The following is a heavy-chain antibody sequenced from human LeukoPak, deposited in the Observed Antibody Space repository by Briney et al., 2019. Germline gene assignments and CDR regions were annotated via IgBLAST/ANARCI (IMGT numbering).Heavy chain of an antibody. J-gene: IGHJ4*02. D-gene: IGHD3-22*01. CDR3: ARDPSGYFNY. CDR1: GGSFSGYY. V-gene: IGHV4-34*01. Sequence: SETLSLTCAVYGGSFSGYYWSWIRQPPGKGLEWIGEINHSGSTNYNPSLKSRVTISVDTSKNQFPLKLSSVTAADTAVYYCARDPSGYFNYWGQGTLATVSS. CDR2: INHSGST.